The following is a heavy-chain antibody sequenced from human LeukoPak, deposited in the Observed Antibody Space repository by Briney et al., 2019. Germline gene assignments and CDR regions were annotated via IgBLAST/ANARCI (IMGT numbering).Heavy chain of an antibody. CDR1: GGTFSSYA. D-gene: IGHD4-17*01. J-gene: IGHJ4*02. V-gene: IGHV1-69*04. CDR3: ARDRLQDYGDYIDY. Sequence: SVKVSCKASGGTFSSYAISWVRQAPGQGLEWMGRIIPILGIANYAQKFQGRVTITADKSTSTAYMELSSLRSEDTAVYYCARDRLQDYGDYIDYWGQGTLVTVSS. CDR2: IIPILGIA.